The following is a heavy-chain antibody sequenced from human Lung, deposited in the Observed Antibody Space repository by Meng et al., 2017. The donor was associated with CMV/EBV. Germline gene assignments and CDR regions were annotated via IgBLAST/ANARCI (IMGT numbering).Heavy chain of an antibody. V-gene: IGHV3-7*01. CDR2: IKQDGSEK. Sequence: GESLKISCAASGFTFSSYWMSWVRQAPVKGLEWVASIKQDGSEKYYVDSVKGRITISRDNAKNSLYLQMNSLRAEDTAVYYCARDLRSPVYWGQGTLVTVSS. J-gene: IGHJ4*02. CDR1: GFTFSSYW. CDR3: ARDLRSPVY. D-gene: IGHD3-10*01.